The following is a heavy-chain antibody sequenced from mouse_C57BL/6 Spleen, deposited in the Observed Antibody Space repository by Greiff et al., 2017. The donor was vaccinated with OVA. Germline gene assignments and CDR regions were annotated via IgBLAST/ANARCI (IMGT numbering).Heavy chain of an antibody. CDR2: IYPGDGDT. CDR1: GYAFSSSW. V-gene: IGHV1-82*01. CDR3: AREGTHYFDY. Sequence: VKLMESGPELVKPGASVKISCKASGYAFSSSWMNWVKQRPGKGLEWIGRIYPGDGDTNYNGKFKGKATLTADKSSSTAYMQLSSLTSEDSAVYFCAREGTHYFDYWGQGTTLTVSS. J-gene: IGHJ2*01.